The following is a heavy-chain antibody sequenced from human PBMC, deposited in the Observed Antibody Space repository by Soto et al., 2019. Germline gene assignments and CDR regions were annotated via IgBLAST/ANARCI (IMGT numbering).Heavy chain of an antibody. J-gene: IGHJ4*02. Sequence: SETLSLTCAVYGVSFSGYYWIWIRQPPGKGLEWIGEINHSGSTNYNPSLKSRVTISVDTSKNQFTLQLTSVTVADTAVYYCATSYGNAWYTYWGQGTQVTVSS. V-gene: IGHV4-34*01. D-gene: IGHD6-13*01. CDR1: GVSFSGYY. CDR3: ATSYGNAWYTY. CDR2: INHSGST.